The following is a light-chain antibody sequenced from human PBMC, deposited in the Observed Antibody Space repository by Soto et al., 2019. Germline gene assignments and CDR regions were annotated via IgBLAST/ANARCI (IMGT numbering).Light chain of an antibody. Sequence: DIQMTQSPSTLSAFVGDRVTITCRASQSISSWLAWYQQKPGKAPKVLIYKASTLESGVSSRFSGSGSGTEFTLTISSLQPDDIATYYCQQYNKYWTFGQGTKVEIK. CDR1: QSISSW. J-gene: IGKJ1*01. V-gene: IGKV1-5*03. CDR3: QQYNKYWT. CDR2: KAS.